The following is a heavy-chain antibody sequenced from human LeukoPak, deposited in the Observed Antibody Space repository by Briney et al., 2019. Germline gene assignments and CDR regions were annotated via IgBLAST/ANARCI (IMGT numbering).Heavy chain of an antibody. CDR3: ASSTSYLGQTFDY. J-gene: IGHJ4*02. CDR1: GGSISSKD. V-gene: IGHV4-4*09. D-gene: IGHD2-2*01. CDR2: IYTSGSP. Sequence: SETLSLTCTVSGGSISSKDFNWVRQPPRPGLELIGYIYTSGSPNYNPSLKSRVTISVDTSKNQFSLKLSSVTAADTAVYYCASSTSYLGQTFDYWGQGTLVTVSS.